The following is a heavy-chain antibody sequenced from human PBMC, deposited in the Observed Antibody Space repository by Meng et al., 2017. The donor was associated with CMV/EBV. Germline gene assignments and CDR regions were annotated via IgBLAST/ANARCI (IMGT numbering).Heavy chain of an antibody. Sequence: GESLKISCAASGFTFSSYGMHWVRQAPGKGLEWVAVIWYDGSNKYYADSVKGRFTISRDNSKNTLYLQMNSLRAEDTAVYYCAKVSSGGCGGDCYSYYYGMDVWGQGTTVTVSS. D-gene: IGHD2-21*01. CDR2: IWYDGSNK. V-gene: IGHV3-33*06. CDR1: GFTFSSYG. J-gene: IGHJ6*02. CDR3: AKVSSGGCGGDCYSYYYGMDV.